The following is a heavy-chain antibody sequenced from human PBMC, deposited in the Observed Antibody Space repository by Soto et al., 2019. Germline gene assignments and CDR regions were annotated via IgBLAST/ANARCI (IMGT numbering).Heavy chain of an antibody. CDR3: ALGIAAGHFDC. J-gene: IGHJ4*02. CDR2: IYWDDDE. V-gene: IGHV2-5*02. CDR1: GFSLTTTGVG. D-gene: IGHD6-6*01. Sequence: QISLKESGPARVKPTQTLTLTCSSSGFSLTTTGVGVGWIRQPPGKALERIALIYWDDDERYNPSRKTRLTITQDTSTILVVLTMTHVDSVDTATYCCALGIAAGHFDCWGQGTLVPVSS.